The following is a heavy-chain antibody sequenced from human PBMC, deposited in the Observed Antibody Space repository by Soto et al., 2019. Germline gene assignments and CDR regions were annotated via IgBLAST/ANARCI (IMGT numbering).Heavy chain of an antibody. V-gene: IGHV3-66*01. CDR1: GFTVSSNY. J-gene: IGHJ4*02. D-gene: IGHD1-26*01. CDR2: IYSGGST. CDR3: ARDRSGSYSIDY. Sequence: EVQVVESGGGLVQPGGSLRLSCAVSGFTVSSNYMSWVRQAPGKGLEWVSIIYSGGSTYYADSVKGRFTISRDNSKNTLYLQMNSRRGGDRAVYYCARDRSGSYSIDYWGQGTLVTVSS.